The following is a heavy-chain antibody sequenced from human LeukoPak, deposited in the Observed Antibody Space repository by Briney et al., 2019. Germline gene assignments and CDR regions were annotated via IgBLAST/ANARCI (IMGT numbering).Heavy chain of an antibody. V-gene: IGHV3-7*01. D-gene: IGHD3-22*01. J-gene: IGHJ4*02. CDR3: ARSQRPSGYYLYYFDY. CDR1: GFTFSSYW. Sequence: GGSLRLSCAASGFTFSSYWMSWVRQAPGKGLEWVANIKQDGSEKYYVDSVKGRFTISRDNAKNSLYLQMNSLRAEDTAVYYCARSQRPSGYYLYYFDYWSQGTLVTVSS. CDR2: IKQDGSEK.